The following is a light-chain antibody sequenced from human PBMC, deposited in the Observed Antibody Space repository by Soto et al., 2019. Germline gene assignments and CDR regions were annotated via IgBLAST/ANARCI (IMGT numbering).Light chain of an antibody. CDR1: QSISSY. CDR3: QQSYSTLPLT. Sequence: DIQMTQSPSSLSASVGDRVTITCRASQSISSYLNWYQQKPGKAPQLLIYAASSLQSGVPSRFSGSGSGTDFTLTISSLQPEDFATYYCQQSYSTLPLTFGGGTKVDI. J-gene: IGKJ4*01. V-gene: IGKV1-39*01. CDR2: AAS.